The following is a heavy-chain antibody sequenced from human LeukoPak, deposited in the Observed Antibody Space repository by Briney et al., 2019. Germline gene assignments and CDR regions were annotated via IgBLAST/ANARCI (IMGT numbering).Heavy chain of an antibody. CDR2: IHADSGST. CDR1: GYTFTTCA. Sequence: ASVKVSCKTSGYTFTTCAVHWVRQAPGQRLEWMGWIHADSGSTKYSQKLQGRVAIARDTSASTIYMELTSLRIEDTAVYFCTIGLAGDWDALDIWGLGTMVTVSS. CDR3: TIGLAGDWDALDI. J-gene: IGHJ3*02. V-gene: IGHV1-3*01. D-gene: IGHD6-19*01.